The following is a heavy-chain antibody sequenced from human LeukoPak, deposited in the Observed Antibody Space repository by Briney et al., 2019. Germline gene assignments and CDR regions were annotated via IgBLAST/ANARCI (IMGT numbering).Heavy chain of an antibody. CDR2: IWYDGSNK. Sequence: GGSLRLSCAASGFTFSSYGMHWVRQAPGKGLEWVAVIWYDGSNKYYADSVKGRFTISRDNSKNTLYLQMNSLRDEDTAVYYRAREFYGDYYFDYWGQGTLVTVSS. CDR3: AREFYGDYYFDY. D-gene: IGHD4-17*01. V-gene: IGHV3-33*01. CDR1: GFTFSSYG. J-gene: IGHJ4*02.